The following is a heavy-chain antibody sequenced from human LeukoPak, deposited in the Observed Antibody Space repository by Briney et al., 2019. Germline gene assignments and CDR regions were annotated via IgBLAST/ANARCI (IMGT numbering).Heavy chain of an antibody. Sequence: PGGSLRLSCAASGFTFSSYWMTWVRQAPGKGLEWVANIKQDGSEKYYVDSVKGRFTISRDNAKNSLYLQMNSLRAEDTAVYYCARLRREYYFDYWGQGTLVTVSS. CDR2: IKQDGSEK. J-gene: IGHJ4*02. V-gene: IGHV3-7*01. CDR1: GFTFSSYW. CDR3: ARLRREYYFDY.